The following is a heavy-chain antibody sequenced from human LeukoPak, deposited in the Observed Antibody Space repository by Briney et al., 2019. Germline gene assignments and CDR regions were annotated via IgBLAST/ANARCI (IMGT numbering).Heavy chain of an antibody. J-gene: IGHJ6*02. CDR3: ARFGVDYDMDV. V-gene: IGHV4-59*01. CDR1: GGSINSYY. D-gene: IGHD3-16*01. Sequence: PSETLSLTCTVSGGSINSYYWSWIRQPPGKGLEWIGQIHYTGKPDYNPSLKSRITISVDTSKNQVSLQVSSVTAADSAIYYCARFGVDYDMDVWGHGTTVTVFS. CDR2: IHYTGKP.